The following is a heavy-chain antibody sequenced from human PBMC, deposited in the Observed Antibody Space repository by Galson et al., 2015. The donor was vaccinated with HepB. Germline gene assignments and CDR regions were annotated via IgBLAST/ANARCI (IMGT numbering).Heavy chain of an antibody. Sequence: SLRLSCAVSGFNFGSYGMTWVRQAPGKGLGWVSVISGSDNSRYYADSVKGRFTISRDNSKNTLYLQLNSLRAEDTAIYYCAKTVRDWDWYFDLWGRGTLVTVSS. J-gene: IGHJ2*01. CDR3: AKTVRDWDWYFDL. D-gene: IGHD3-9*01. V-gene: IGHV3-23*01. CDR2: ISGSDNSR. CDR1: GFNFGSYG.